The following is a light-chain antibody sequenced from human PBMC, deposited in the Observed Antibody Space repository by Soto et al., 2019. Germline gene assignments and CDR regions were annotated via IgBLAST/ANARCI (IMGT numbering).Light chain of an antibody. CDR3: NQRQSWPRR. CDR2: QTS. V-gene: IGKV3-11*01. CDR1: EPINHT. Sequence: EILLTQSPATLFSFPGYRFTLLCRASEPINHTLPWYQHRPGQAPRRLIYQTSIRAAGIPARFSAIGSGTDFTLTISDVQPEDFALYYCNQRQSWPRRFGQGTKVDIK. J-gene: IGKJ1*01.